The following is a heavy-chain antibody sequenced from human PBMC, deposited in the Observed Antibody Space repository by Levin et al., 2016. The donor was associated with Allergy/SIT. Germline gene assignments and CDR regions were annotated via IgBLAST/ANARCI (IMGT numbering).Heavy chain of an antibody. V-gene: IGHV5-51*01. CDR2: IYPGDSDT. J-gene: IGHJ4*02. Sequence: VRQMPGKGLEWMGIIYPGDSDTRYSPSFQGQVTISADKSISTAYLQWSSLKASDTAMYYCARYQYRGVRGVPRILPPDYWGQGTLVTVSS. CDR3: ARYQYRGVRGVPRILPPDY. D-gene: IGHD3-10*01.